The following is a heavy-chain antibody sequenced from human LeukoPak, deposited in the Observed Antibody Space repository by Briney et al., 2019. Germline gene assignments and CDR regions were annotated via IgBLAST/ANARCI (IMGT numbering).Heavy chain of an antibody. J-gene: IGHJ1*01. V-gene: IGHV3-7*05. Sequence: GGSLRLSCAASGFTFSDFWMTWVRQAPGRGLEWVAHINQDGSEIYSVDSVRGRFTISRDNVKNSLFLRINILRAEDTAVYYCARSGMAVAATPWDWGQGTLVTVSS. CDR1: GFTFSDFW. CDR2: INQDGSEI. D-gene: IGHD6-19*01. CDR3: ARSGMAVAATPWD.